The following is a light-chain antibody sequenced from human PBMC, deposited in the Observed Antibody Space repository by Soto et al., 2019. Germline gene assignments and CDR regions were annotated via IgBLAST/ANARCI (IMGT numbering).Light chain of an antibody. CDR1: TSDVGDYNY. Sequence: QSALTQPASVSGSPGQSITISCTATTSDVGDYNYVSWYQQYPGKAPKPIIYNVSNRPSGVSNRFSGSKSGDTASLPISGLQAEDEADYYCSSYTSRSSVIFGGGTKLTVL. CDR2: NVS. V-gene: IGLV2-14*01. CDR3: SSYTSRSSVI. J-gene: IGLJ2*01.